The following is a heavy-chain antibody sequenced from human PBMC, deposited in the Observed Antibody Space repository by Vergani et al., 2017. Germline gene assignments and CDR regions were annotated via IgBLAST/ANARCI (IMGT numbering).Heavy chain of an antibody. CDR1: GGSISSGDYY. CDR2: IYYSGST. J-gene: IGHJ2*01. D-gene: IGHD3-22*01. V-gene: IGHV4-30-4*08. CDR3: ARDRSDYXDSSGYFRGWYFDL. Sequence: QVQLQESGPGLVKPSQTLPLTCTVSGGSISSGDYYWSWIRQPPGKGLEWIGYIYYSGSTYYNPSLKSRVTISVDTSKNQFSLKLSSVTAADTAVYYCARDRSDYXDSSGYFRGWYFDLWGRGTLVTVSS.